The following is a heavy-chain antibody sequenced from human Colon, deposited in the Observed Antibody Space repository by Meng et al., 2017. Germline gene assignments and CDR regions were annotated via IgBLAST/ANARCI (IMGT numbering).Heavy chain of an antibody. D-gene: IGHD1-26*01. J-gene: IGHJ4*02. CDR2: IYNDGTT. CDR1: GFTVSSSY. Sequence: GESLKISCAASGFTVSSSYMSWVRQAPGKGLEWVSVIYNDGTTDYADSVKGRFTISRDTSKNTLYVQMNSLRAEETAVYYYAACSGSYWALDSWGQGTLVTVSS. V-gene: IGHV3-66*02. CDR3: AACSGSYWALDS.